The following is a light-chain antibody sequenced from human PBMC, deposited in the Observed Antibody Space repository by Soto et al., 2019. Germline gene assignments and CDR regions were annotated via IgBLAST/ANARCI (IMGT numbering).Light chain of an antibody. CDR3: ASLGGTDKFVL. V-gene: IGLV2-8*01. J-gene: IGLJ2*01. Sequence: QSGLTQPPSASGSPGQSGTISFTGTSRDIGTYKYVSWYQQRPGKAPKLIIYDVTERPSGVPDRFSGSKSGNTASLTVSWLQAYDEADYHCASLGGTDKFVLFGGGTKLTVL. CDR1: SRDIGTYKY. CDR2: DVT.